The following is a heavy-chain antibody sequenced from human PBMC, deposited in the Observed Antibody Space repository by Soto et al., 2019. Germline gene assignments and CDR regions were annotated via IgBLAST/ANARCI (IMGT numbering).Heavy chain of an antibody. CDR1: GGSVSAEYW. Sequence: QVHLQESGPGLVKPSGTLSLTCVVSGGSVSAEYWWSWVRQPPGKGLELIGEIYHGGSTNYNPSLKSRVTISMDKSDNQFSLKLNSVTAADTGVYYCARNPFDYWGQGAQVTVSS. CDR3: ARNPFDY. J-gene: IGHJ4*02. V-gene: IGHV4-4*02. CDR2: IYHGGST.